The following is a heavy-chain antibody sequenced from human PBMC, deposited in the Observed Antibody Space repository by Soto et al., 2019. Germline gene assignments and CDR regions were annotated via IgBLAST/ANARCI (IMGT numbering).Heavy chain of an antibody. J-gene: IGHJ6*02. CDR2: ICGSVGST. D-gene: IGHD2-2*02. Sequence: GWSLRLSCAASGFTFSSYAMSLVRQAPGKGLEWGSAICGSVGSTYYADSVKGRFTISRDNSKNTLYLQMNSLRAEDTALYYCAKGRSASCYSGMEVWGQGTTFTVS. V-gene: IGHV3-23*01. CDR1: GFTFSSYA. CDR3: AKGRSASCYSGMEV.